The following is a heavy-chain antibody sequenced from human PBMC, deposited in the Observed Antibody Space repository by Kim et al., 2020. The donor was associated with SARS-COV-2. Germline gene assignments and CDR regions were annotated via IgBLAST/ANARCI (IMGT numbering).Heavy chain of an antibody. Sequence: GGSLRLSCAASGFTFSSYSMNWVRQAPGKGLEWVSSISSSSSYIYYADSVKGRFTISRDNAKNSLYLQMNSLRAEDTAVYYCARGSLRVAGASIPPPSDYWGQGTLVTVSS. V-gene: IGHV3-21*04. CDR3: ARGSLRVAGASIPPPSDY. CDR1: GFTFSSYS. CDR2: ISSSSSYI. D-gene: IGHD1-26*01. J-gene: IGHJ4*02.